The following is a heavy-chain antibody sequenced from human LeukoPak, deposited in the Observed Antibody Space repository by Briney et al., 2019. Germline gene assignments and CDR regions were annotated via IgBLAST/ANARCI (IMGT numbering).Heavy chain of an antibody. J-gene: IGHJ4*02. CDR3: AREYYYASGNYYNRIDY. V-gene: IGHV1-2*02. Sequence: ASVKVSCKASGYTFTGYYMHWVRQAPGQGLEWMGWTNPNGGDTNYAQKFQGRVTMTRDTSISTAYMALSRLKYDDTAVYYCAREYYYASGNYYNRIDYWGQGTLVTVSS. CDR2: TNPNGGDT. D-gene: IGHD3-10*01. CDR1: GYTFTGYY.